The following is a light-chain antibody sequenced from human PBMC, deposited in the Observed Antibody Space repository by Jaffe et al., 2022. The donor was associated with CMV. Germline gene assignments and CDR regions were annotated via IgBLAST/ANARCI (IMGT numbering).Light chain of an antibody. Sequence: QSVLTQPPSASGTPGQRVTISCSGSSSNIGTNYVYWYQHLPGTAPKLLIYRTEQRPSGVPDRFSGSKSGTSGSLAISGLRSEDEADYYCAAWDDSLSGVLFGGGTKLTVL. CDR3: AAWDDSLSGVL. J-gene: IGLJ2*01. CDR2: RTE. CDR1: SSNIGTNY. V-gene: IGLV1-47*01.